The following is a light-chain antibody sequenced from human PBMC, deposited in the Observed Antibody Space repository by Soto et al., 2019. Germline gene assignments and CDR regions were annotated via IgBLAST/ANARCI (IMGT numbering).Light chain of an antibody. J-gene: IGKJ1*01. CDR2: GTS. Sequence: VFSQSPGRLSLSPGETATLSCRSSQSVPSTYFAWYQQKSGQPPRLLISGTSNRATGIPDRFSGSGSGRDFTLTISRLEPEDFAVYFCQQFGNSPWTFGQGTKVDIK. CDR3: QQFGNSPWT. V-gene: IGKV3-20*01. CDR1: QSVPSTY.